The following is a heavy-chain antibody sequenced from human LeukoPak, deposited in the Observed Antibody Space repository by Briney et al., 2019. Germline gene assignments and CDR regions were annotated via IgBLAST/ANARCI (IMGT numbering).Heavy chain of an antibody. Sequence: PGGSLRLPCAASGFTFSGSTIHWVRQASGKGLEWVGRMRSKAHNYATTYAASVEGRFTISRDDSKNTAYLQMNSLKTEDTAVYFCASIGIRTHGYDYWGQATLVTVSS. V-gene: IGHV3-73*01. CDR1: GFTFSGST. D-gene: IGHD1-14*01. CDR2: MRSKAHNYAT. J-gene: IGHJ4*02. CDR3: ASIGIRTHGYDY.